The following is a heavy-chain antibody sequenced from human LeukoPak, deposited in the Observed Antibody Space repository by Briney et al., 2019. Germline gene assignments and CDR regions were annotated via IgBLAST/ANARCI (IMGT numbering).Heavy chain of an antibody. Sequence: GASVKVSCKASGYTFTGYYMHWVRQAPGQGLEWMGWINPSSGGTNYAQKFQGRVTMTRDTSISTAYMELSRLRSDDTAVYYCARSSRVRGADYWGQGTLVTVSS. V-gene: IGHV1-2*02. CDR3: ARSSRVRGADY. CDR2: INPSSGGT. D-gene: IGHD3-10*01. J-gene: IGHJ4*02. CDR1: GYTFTGYY.